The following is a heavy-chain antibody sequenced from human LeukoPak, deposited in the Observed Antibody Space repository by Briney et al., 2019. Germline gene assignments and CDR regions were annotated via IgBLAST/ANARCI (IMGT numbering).Heavy chain of an antibody. CDR2: ISGSGGST. CDR1: GFTFSGYG. D-gene: IGHD6-13*01. CDR3: AKARSWYYFDY. Sequence: GGTLRLSCAASGFTFSGYGMSWVRQAPGKELEWVSAISGSGGSTYYAESVKGRFTISRDNSKNTLYLQMKSLRAEDTAVYYCAKARSWYYFDYWGQGTLVTVSS. V-gene: IGHV3-23*01. J-gene: IGHJ4*02.